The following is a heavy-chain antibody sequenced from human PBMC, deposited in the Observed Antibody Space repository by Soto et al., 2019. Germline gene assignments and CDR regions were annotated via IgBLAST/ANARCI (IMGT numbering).Heavy chain of an antibody. CDR1: GFTFSSYG. D-gene: IGHD1-26*01. J-gene: IGHJ4*02. CDR2: ISYDGSNK. CDR3: ARERLVGAHPDFDY. V-gene: IGHV3-30*19. Sequence: QVQLVESGGGVVQPGRSLRLSCAASGFTFSSYGMHWVRQAPGKGLEWVAVISYDGSNKYYADSVKGRFTISRDNSKNTLYLQMNSLRAEDTAVYYCARERLVGAHPDFDYWGQGTLVTVSS.